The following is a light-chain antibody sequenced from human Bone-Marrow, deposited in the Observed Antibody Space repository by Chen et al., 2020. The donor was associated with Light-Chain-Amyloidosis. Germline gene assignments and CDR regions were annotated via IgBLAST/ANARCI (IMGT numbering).Light chain of an antibody. V-gene: IGLV3-21*02. CDR3: QVWDRSSDRPV. Sequence: SYVLTQPSSVSVAPGQRPRMPGGGNNIDSTSVPWYQQTPGQAPLLVVYDDSDRPSGIPERLSGSNSGNTATLTISRVEAGDEADYYCQVWDRSSDRPVFGGGTKLTVL. CDR1: NIDSTS. CDR2: DDS. J-gene: IGLJ3*02.